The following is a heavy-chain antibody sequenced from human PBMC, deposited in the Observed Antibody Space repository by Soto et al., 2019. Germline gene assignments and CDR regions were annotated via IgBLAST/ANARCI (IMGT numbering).Heavy chain of an antibody. Sequence: SETLSLTCAVYGGSFSGYYWSWIRQPPGKGLEWIGEINHSGSTNYNPSLKSRVTISVDTSKNQFSLKLSSVTAADTAVYYCARSSGRHYYDSSGYYYNWFDPWGQGTLVTVSS. J-gene: IGHJ5*02. CDR2: INHSGST. CDR1: GGSFSGYY. CDR3: ARSSGRHYYDSSGYYYNWFDP. V-gene: IGHV4-34*01. D-gene: IGHD3-22*01.